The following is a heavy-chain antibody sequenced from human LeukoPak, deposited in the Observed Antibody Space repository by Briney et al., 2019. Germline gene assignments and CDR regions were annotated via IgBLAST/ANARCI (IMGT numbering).Heavy chain of an antibody. J-gene: IGHJ4*02. Sequence: GGSLRLSCAASGFTFSSYAMSWVRQAPGKGLEWVSAISGSGGSTYYADSVKGRFTISRDNSKNTLYLQMNSLRAEDTAVYYCAKDPALYYDILTGYYLPDYWGQGTLGTVSS. D-gene: IGHD3-9*01. CDR3: AKDPALYYDILTGYYLPDY. CDR2: ISGSGGST. CDR1: GFTFSSYA. V-gene: IGHV3-23*01.